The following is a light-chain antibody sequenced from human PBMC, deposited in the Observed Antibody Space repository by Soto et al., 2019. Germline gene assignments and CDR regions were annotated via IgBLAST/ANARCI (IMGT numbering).Light chain of an antibody. V-gene: IGLV2-8*01. J-gene: IGLJ3*02. CDR2: EVS. CDR3: SSYTGNNNLM. CDR1: RGDVGGYNY. Sequence: QSVLTQPPSASGSPGQSVTLSCPGTRGDVGGYNYVSWYQQHPGKAPKLMIYEVSKRPSGVPDRFSGSRSGNTASLTVSGLQAEDEADYYCSSYTGNNNLMFGGGTKLTVL.